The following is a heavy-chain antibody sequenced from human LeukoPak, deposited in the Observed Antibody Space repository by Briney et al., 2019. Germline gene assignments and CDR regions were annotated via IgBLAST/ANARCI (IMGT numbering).Heavy chain of an antibody. CDR1: GGSISSGSYY. D-gene: IGHD6-13*01. V-gene: IGHV4-61*02. J-gene: IGHJ6*03. CDR3: AREYSSSWASNYYYYYVDV. CDR2: IYTSGST. Sequence: SETLSLTCTVSGGSISSGSYYWSWIRQPAGNGLEWIGRIYTSGSTNYNPSLKSRVTISVDTSKNQFSLKLSSVTAADTAVYYCAREYSSSWASNYYYYYVDVWGKGTTVTISS.